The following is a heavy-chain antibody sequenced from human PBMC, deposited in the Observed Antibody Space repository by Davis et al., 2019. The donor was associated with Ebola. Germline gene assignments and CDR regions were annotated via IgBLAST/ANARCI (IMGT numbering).Heavy chain of an antibody. V-gene: IGHV3-11*01. J-gene: IGHJ4*02. D-gene: IGHD4-11*01. CDR1: GFTFSDYY. CDR2: ISSSGSTI. Sequence: GGSLRLSCAASGFTFSDYYMSWIRQAPGKGLEWVSYISSSGSTIYYADSVKGRFTISRDNAKNTMYLQMNSLRVEDTALYYCAKGGDSNYDFDHWGQGTLVTVSS. CDR3: AKGGDSNYDFDH.